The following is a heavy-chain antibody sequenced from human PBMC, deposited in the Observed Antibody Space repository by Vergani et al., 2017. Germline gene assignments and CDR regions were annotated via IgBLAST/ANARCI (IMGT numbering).Heavy chain of an antibody. V-gene: IGHV1-69*02. CDR1: GCTFSSYT. J-gene: IGHJ4*02. CDR3: ARGSYYDILTGYPQDFDY. CDR2: IIPILGIA. D-gene: IGHD3-9*01. Sequence: QVQLVQSGAEVKKPGSSVKVSCTASGCTFSSYTISWVRQAPGQGLEWRGRIIPILGIANYAQKFQGRVTITADKSTSTAYMELSSLRSEDTAVYYCARGSYYDILTGYPQDFDYWGQGTLVTVSS.